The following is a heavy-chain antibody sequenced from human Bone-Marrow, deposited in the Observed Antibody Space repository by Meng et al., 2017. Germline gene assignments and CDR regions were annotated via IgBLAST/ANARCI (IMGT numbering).Heavy chain of an antibody. Sequence: VQLKEVGPGLAKPSQTRSRTCTVAGGSISSGSYYWSWTRQPAGKGLEWIGRIYTSGSTNYNPSLKSRVTISVDTSKNQFSLKLSSVTAADTAVYYCAREPLLWFGELSFDPWGQGTLVTVSS. CDR2: IYTSGST. CDR1: GGSISSGSYY. CDR3: AREPLLWFGELSFDP. D-gene: IGHD3-10*01. V-gene: IGHV4-61*02. J-gene: IGHJ5*02.